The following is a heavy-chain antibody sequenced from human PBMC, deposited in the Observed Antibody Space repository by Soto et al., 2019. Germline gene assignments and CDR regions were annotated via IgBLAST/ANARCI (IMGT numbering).Heavy chain of an antibody. D-gene: IGHD6-19*01. CDR3: ARHTAVAAKRGYFDD. CDR1: GGSISSGTYY. V-gene: IGHV4-39*01. Sequence: AETLSRTFTVSGGSISSGTYYWGWIRQPPGKGLEWIGSIYYSGSTYYKPSLKSRVTVSVDQSKNQFSLKLTSVTAADTAVLYCARHTAVAAKRGYFDDGGQGIMVT. CDR2: IYYSGST. J-gene: IGHJ4*02.